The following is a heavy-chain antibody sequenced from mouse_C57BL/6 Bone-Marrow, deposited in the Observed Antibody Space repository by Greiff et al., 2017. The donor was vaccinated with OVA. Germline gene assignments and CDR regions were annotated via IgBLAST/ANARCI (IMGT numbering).Heavy chain of an antibody. Sequence: EVQLQESGPGLVKPSQSLSLTCSVTGYSITSGYYWNWIRQFPGNKLEWMGYISYDGSNNYNPSLKNRISITRDTSKNQFFLKLNSVTTEDTATYYCARDYDGYWYFDGWGTGTTVTVSS. CDR3: ARDYDGYWYFDG. D-gene: IGHD2-12*01. CDR2: ISYDGSN. CDR1: GYSITSGYY. V-gene: IGHV3-6*01. J-gene: IGHJ1*03.